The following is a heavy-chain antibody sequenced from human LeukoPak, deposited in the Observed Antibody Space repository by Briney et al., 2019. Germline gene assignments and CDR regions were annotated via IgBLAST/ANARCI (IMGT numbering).Heavy chain of an antibody. D-gene: IGHD6-13*01. CDR3: ARATYSSTWYSRYFDL. CDR2: ISSSSSYI. CDR1: GFTFSSYS. Sequence: PGGSLRLSCAASGFTFSSYSMNWVRQAPGKGLEWVSFISSSSSYIYYADSVKGRFTISRDNAKNSLYLQMNSLRAEDTAVYYCARATYSSTWYSRYFDLWGRGTLVTVSS. J-gene: IGHJ2*01. V-gene: IGHV3-21*01.